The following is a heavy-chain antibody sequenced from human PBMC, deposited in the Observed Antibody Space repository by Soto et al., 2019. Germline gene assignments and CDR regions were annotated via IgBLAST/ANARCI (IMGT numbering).Heavy chain of an antibody. V-gene: IGHV1-58*01. J-gene: IGHJ6*02. CDR1: GFSFTSSA. CDR2: IVVGSGNT. CDR3: AAGLRDKMRIYYYYYGMDV. Sequence: GXSVKVSCKASGFSFTSSALQWVRQARGQRLEWIGWIVVGSGNTNYAQKFQERVTITRDMSTSTAYMELSSLRSEDTAVYYCAAGLRDKMRIYYYYYGMDVWGQGTTVTVSS.